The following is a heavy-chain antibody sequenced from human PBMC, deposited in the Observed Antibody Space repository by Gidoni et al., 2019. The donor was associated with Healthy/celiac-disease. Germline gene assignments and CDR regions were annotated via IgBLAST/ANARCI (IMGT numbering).Heavy chain of an antibody. J-gene: IGHJ3*02. CDR2: IYSGGST. CDR1: GFTVSSNY. Sequence: EVQLVESGGGLVQPGGSLRLSCAASGFTVSSNYISWVRRAPGKGLEWVSVIYSGGSTYYADSVKGRFTISRDNAKNTLYLQMNSLRAEDTAVYYCARARAFDIWGQGTMVTVSS. V-gene: IGHV3-66*01. CDR3: ARARAFDI.